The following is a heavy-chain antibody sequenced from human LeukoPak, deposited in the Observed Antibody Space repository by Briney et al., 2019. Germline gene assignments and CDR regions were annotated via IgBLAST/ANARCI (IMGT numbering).Heavy chain of an antibody. CDR3: VKDSSSGSYFDY. V-gene: IGHV3-64D*09. Sequence: GGSLRLSCSASGFTFSSYAMHWVRQAPGKGLEYLSGISSNGGSTYYADSVKGRFTISRDNSRNTLHLQMSSLRVEDTAVYYCVKDSSSGSYFDYWGQGTLVTVSS. D-gene: IGHD3-10*01. CDR1: GFTFSSYA. J-gene: IGHJ4*02. CDR2: ISSNGGST.